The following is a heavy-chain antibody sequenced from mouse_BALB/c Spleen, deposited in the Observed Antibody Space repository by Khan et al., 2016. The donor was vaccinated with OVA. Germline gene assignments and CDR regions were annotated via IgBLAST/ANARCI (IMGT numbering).Heavy chain of an antibody. CDR3: ARGWDWYFDV. CDR1: GFTFSNYW. J-gene: IGHJ1*01. CDR2: IRLKSNIYAT. Sequence: EVQLVESGGGLVQPGGSMKLSCVASGFTFSNYWMNWVRQSPEKGFEWVAEIRLKSNIYATHYAESVRGRFTISRDDSRSSVYLQMNNLGAEDTGIYYCARGWDWYFDVWGAGTTVTVSS. D-gene: IGHD3-3*01. V-gene: IGHV6-6*02.